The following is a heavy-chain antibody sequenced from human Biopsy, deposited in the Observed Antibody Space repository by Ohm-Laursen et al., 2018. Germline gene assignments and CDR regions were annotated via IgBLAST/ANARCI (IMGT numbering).Heavy chain of an antibody. CDR1: GGSMSSYY. V-gene: IGHV4-59*01. CDR2: IYNSGST. D-gene: IGHD5/OR15-5a*01. J-gene: IGHJ3*02. CDR3: ARGEAGVYDALDI. Sequence: GTLSLTCTVSGGSMSSYYWTWIRQPPGKGLEWVGYIYNSGSTNYNPSLKSRVTISVAVDKSKSQFSLKLSSVTAADTAMYYCARGEAGVYDALDIWGQGTMVIVSS.